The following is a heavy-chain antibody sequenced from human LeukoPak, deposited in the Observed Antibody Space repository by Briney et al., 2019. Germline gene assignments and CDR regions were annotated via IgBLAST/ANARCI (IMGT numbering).Heavy chain of an antibody. CDR3: ARDRMGTVMVPIDY. J-gene: IGHJ4*02. D-gene: IGHD5-18*01. CDR1: GGSFSGYY. Sequence: PSETLSLTCAVYGGSFSGYYWGWIRQPPGKGLEWIGSMYYSGSTYYNPSLKSRVTISVDTSKNQFSLKLRSVTAADTAVYYCARDRMGTVMVPIDYWGQGTLVTVSS. CDR2: MYYSGST. V-gene: IGHV4-34*01.